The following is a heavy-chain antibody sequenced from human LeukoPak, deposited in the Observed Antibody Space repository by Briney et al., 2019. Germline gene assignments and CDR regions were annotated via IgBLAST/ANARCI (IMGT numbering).Heavy chain of an antibody. CDR2: IHHSGST. Sequence: PSETLSLTCAVSGGSISSGNWWSWVRQPPGKGLEWIGEIHHSGSTNYNPSLKSRVTISVDNSKNQFSLKVRSVTAADTAVYYCWHSGYELGFDYWGQGTLVTVSS. CDR1: GGSISSGNW. D-gene: IGHD5-12*01. CDR3: WHSGYELGFDY. J-gene: IGHJ4*02. V-gene: IGHV4-4*02.